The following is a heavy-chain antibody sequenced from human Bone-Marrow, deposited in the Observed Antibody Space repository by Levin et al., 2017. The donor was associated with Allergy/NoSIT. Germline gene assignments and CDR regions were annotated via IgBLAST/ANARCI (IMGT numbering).Heavy chain of an antibody. J-gene: IGHJ6*02. CDR2: FYYSGSI. CDR3: ARGRGDFPGLDV. D-gene: IGHD2-21*02. Sequence: SCTVSGGSISSGASYWNWIRQHPGGGLEWIGYFYYSGSIYYNPSLESRLTISADTSKNLFSLNLSSVTAADTALYYCARGRGDFPGLDVWGQGTAVTVSS. CDR1: GGSISSGASY. V-gene: IGHV4-31*03.